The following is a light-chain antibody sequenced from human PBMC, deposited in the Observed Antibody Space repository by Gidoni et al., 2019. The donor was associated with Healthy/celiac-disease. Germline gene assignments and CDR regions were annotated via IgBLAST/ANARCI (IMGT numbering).Light chain of an antibody. J-gene: IGLJ3*02. V-gene: IGLV2-14*03. Sequence: QSALTQPASVSGSPGQSITISCIGTSSDVGGYNYVSWYQQHPGKAPKFLIYDVSYRPSGVSNRFSGSKSGNTASLTISGLQAEDEADYYCSSYTSSRTPVFGGGTKLTVL. CDR1: SSDVGGYNY. CDR3: SSYTSSRTPV. CDR2: DVS.